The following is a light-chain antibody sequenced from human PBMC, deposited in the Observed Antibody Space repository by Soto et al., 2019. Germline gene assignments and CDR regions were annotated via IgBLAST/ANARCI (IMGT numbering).Light chain of an antibody. V-gene: IGKV3-11*01. CDR2: DTS. CDR1: QSVYSY. Sequence: EIVLTQSPATLSLSPGERATLSCRASQSVYSYLAWYQQKPGQAPRLLIYDTSNRVTGIPARFSGSGSGTDFTLTISSLHPEDFADYYCQQRNNWPQTFGQGTRLEIK. J-gene: IGKJ5*01. CDR3: QQRNNWPQT.